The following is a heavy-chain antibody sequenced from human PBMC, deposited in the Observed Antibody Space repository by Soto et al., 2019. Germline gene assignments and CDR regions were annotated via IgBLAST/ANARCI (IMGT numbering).Heavy chain of an antibody. CDR2: ISGGGDTT. J-gene: IGHJ4*02. Sequence: GSLRLSCAASGFTFNNYAMTWVRPAPGKGLEWVSAISGGGDTTSYADSVKGRFTVSRDGSKNTLYLQMSSLRAEDTALYYCAKGRGGSGSLTPRVDFWGQGTLVTVSS. D-gene: IGHD3-10*01. CDR3: AKGRGGSGSLTPRVDF. V-gene: IGHV3-23*01. CDR1: GFTFNNYA.